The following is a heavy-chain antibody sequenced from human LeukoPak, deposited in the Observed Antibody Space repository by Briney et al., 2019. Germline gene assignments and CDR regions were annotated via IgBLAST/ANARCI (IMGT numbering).Heavy chain of an antibody. V-gene: IGHV4-4*07. Sequence: SETLCLTCSVSGGSISSSYWSWIRQPAGKGLEWIGHIYTSGTTNYNPSPKSRVSILLNTSAKHFSLNQNAVSAGDTAIYYCARMFEYWGQGTLVTVSS. J-gene: IGHJ4*01. CDR3: ARMFEY. CDR2: IYTSGTT. CDR1: GGSISSSY.